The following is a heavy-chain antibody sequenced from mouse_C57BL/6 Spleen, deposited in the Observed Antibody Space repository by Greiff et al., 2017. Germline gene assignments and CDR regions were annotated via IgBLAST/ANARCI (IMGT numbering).Heavy chain of an antibody. CDR2: IYPRSGNT. Sequence: QVHVKQSGAELARPGASVKLSCKASGYTFTSYGISWVKQRTGQGLEWIGEIYPRSGNTYYNEKFKGKATLTADKSSSTAYMELRSLTSEDSAVYFCARLGLYDYDPNFDYWGQGTTLTVSS. CDR1: GYTFTSYG. CDR3: ARLGLYDYDPNFDY. J-gene: IGHJ2*01. V-gene: IGHV1-81*01. D-gene: IGHD2-4*01.